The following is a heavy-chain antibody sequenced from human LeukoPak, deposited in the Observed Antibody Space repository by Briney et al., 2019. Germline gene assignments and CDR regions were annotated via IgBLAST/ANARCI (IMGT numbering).Heavy chain of an antibody. D-gene: IGHD3-9*01. Sequence: PGGSLRLSCAASGFTFSSYAMSWVRQAPGKRLEWVSAISGSGGSTYYADSVKGRFTISRDNSKNTLYLQMNSLRAEDTAVYYCAPGQYYDILTGHDYWGQGTLVTVSS. J-gene: IGHJ4*02. V-gene: IGHV3-23*01. CDR2: ISGSGGST. CDR3: APGQYYDILTGHDY. CDR1: GFTFSSYA.